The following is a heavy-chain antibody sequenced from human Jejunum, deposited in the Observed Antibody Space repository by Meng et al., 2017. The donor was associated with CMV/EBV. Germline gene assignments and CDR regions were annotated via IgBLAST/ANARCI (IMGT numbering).Heavy chain of an antibody. D-gene: IGHD3-10*01. CDR2: LDESGSS. V-gene: IGHV4-39*07. CDR1: SGSEC. CDR3: ARVGVYGLGSYVDK. Sequence: SGSECEAWSRRPPEEGLGWIGTLDESGSSSKNESLKGHVSISVDTSKSQVSLKLTSVTTADTAVYYCARVGVYGLGSYVDKWGQGTLVTVSS. J-gene: IGHJ4*02.